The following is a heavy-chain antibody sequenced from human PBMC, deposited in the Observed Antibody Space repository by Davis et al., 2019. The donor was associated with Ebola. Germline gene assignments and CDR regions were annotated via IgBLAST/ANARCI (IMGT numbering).Heavy chain of an antibody. CDR1: GDSVSSNRYY. J-gene: IGHJ5*02. D-gene: IGHD6-19*01. CDR2: IYYSGNS. V-gene: IGHV4-39*01. Sequence: PSETLSLTCTVSGDSVSSNRYYWGWIRQPPGKGLEWIGSIYYSGNSYYNPSLKSRVTIFVDTSKNQFSLRLNSVTAADTAIYHCASGNSGWSAWGQGTLVTVSS. CDR3: ASGNSGWSA.